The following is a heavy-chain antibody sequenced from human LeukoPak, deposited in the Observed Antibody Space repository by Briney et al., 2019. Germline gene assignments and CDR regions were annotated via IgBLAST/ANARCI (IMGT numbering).Heavy chain of an antibody. CDR3: ASGAIGGGAFDI. CDR2: INPDTGGT. J-gene: IGHJ3*02. D-gene: IGHD3-16*01. V-gene: IGHV1-2*02. Sequence: GASVKVSCKAPGYTFTDYYMHWVRQAPGQGLEWMGWINPDTGGTNYPQKFQGRVTMTRDTSISTAYMDLSSLGSDDTAVYYCASGAIGGGAFDIWGQGTMVTVSS. CDR1: GYTFTDYY.